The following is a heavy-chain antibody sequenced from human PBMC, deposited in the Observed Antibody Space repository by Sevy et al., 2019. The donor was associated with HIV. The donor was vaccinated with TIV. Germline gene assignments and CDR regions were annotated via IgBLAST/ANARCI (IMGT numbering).Heavy chain of an antibody. CDR3: AHKPLYCSGGSCYSSAFDI. CDR2: ICWNDEK. J-gene: IGHJ3*02. V-gene: IGHV2-5*01. CDR1: GFSLSTSGVG. Sequence: SGPTLVNPTQTLTLTCTFSGFSLSTSGVGVGWIRQPPGKALELLALICWNDEKRYSPSLKSRLTITKDTSKNQVVLTMTNMDPVDTATYYCAHKPLYCSGGSCYSSAFDIWGQGTMVTVSS. D-gene: IGHD2-15*01.